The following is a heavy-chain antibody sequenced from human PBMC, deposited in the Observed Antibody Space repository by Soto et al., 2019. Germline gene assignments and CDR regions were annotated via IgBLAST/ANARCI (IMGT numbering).Heavy chain of an antibody. CDR2: ISGSGGST. Sequence: EVQLLESGGGLVQPGGSLRLSCAASGFTFSSYAMSWVRQAPGKGLEWVSAISGSGGSTYYADSVKGRFTISRDNSKNTLYLQMNSLRAEDTAVYYCAKGQGDQAYYYYGMDVWGQGTTVTVSS. V-gene: IGHV3-23*01. CDR3: AKGQGDQAYYYYGMDV. J-gene: IGHJ6*02. CDR1: GFTFSSYA. D-gene: IGHD2-21*02.